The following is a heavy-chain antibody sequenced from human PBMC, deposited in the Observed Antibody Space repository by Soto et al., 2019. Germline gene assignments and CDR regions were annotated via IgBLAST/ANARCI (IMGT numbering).Heavy chain of an antibody. J-gene: IGHJ5*02. CDR2: INPHGGST. Sequence: EASVKVSCKAPGDTFTSYYLNWVRQAPGQGLEWMGVINPHGGSTKYAQKFRGRITMTRDTSRSTVYMELSSLRSDDTAIYYCARSSGGNFGIIIEGSNWFDPWGQGTLVTVSS. CDR3: ARSSGGNFGIIIEGSNWFDP. D-gene: IGHD3-3*01. CDR1: GDTFTSYY. V-gene: IGHV1-46*01.